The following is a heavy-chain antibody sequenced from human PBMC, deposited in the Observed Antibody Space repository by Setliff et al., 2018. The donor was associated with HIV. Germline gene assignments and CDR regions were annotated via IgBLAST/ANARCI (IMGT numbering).Heavy chain of an antibody. Sequence: ASVKVSCRASGYTFTSYAMHWVRQAPGQRLEWMGWINAGNGNTKYSQEFQGRVTITRDTSASTAYMELSSLRSEDMAVYYCARGSGGSLTELGDYWGQGTLVTVSS. CDR2: INAGNGNT. CDR3: ARGSGGSLTELGDY. J-gene: IGHJ4*02. CDR1: GYTFTSYA. D-gene: IGHD2-15*01. V-gene: IGHV1-3*03.